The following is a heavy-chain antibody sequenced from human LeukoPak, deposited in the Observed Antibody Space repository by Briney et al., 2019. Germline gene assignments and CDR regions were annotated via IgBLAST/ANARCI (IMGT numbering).Heavy chain of an antibody. CDR3: ARIRGVLSSSDFYFDY. CDR2: INAGNGNT. D-gene: IGHD6-6*01. CDR1: GYTFTSYA. Sequence: ASVTVSCKASGYTFTSYAMHWVRQAPGQRLEWMGWINAGNGNTKYSQEFQGRVTITRDTSASTAYMELSSLRSEDMAVYYCARIRGVLSSSDFYFDYWGQGTLVTVSS. V-gene: IGHV1-3*03. J-gene: IGHJ4*02.